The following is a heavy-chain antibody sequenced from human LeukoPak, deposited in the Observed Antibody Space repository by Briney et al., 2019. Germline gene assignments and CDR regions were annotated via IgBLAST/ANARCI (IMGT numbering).Heavy chain of an antibody. J-gene: IGHJ4*02. D-gene: IGHD1/OR15-1a*01. CDR3: EKDAQRGFEQSNSRQM. CDR1: GFTFSHYG. CDR2: IWSDGSDK. Sequence: RGSLRLSCAASGFTFSHYGMHWVRQTPGAGLEWVAVIWSDGSDKYYAKSVKGRFTISRDNSKNPLFLQMNSLRAEDTAVYYCEKDAQRGFEQSNSRQMWGQEILVTVSS. V-gene: IGHV3-33*06.